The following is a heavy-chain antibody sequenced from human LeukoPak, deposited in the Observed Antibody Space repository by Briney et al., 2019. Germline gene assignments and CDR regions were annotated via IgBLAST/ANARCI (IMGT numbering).Heavy chain of an antibody. J-gene: IGHJ4*02. CDR2: IYRSGGT. V-gene: IGHV3-53*01. Sequence: PGGSLRLSCAASGFTFSSYSMNWVRQAPGKGLDWVSVIYRSGGTYFADSVKGRFTISRDDSQNTVSLQMNSLRVEDTAVYYCTRTIPPAHWGQGTLVTVSS. CDR3: TRTIPPAH. CDR1: GFTFSSYS. D-gene: IGHD5-24*01.